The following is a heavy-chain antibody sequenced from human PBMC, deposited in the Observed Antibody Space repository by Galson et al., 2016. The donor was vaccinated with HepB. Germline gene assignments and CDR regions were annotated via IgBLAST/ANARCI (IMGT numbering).Heavy chain of an antibody. CDR1: GGTISSYF. D-gene: IGHD4-17*01. Sequence: SETLSLTCTVSGGTISSYFWSWLRQPPGKGLEWIGYIYFRGTTNYNPSLRSRVTISVDTSKDQFSLSPTSVTAADTAVYYCARGADFADSGWFDPWGQGTLVTVSS. CDR3: ARGADFADSGWFDP. CDR2: IYFRGTT. V-gene: IGHV4-59*01. J-gene: IGHJ5*02.